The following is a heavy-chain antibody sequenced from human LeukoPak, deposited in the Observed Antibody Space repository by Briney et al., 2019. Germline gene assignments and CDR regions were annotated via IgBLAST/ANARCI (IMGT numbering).Heavy chain of an antibody. V-gene: IGHV1-24*01. CDR3: ATRSAGARAESGIMDV. Sequence: ASVKVSCKVSGYTLTELSMHWVGQAPGKGLEWMGGFDPEDGETIYAQKFQGRVTMTEDTSTDTAYMELSSLRSEDTAVYYCATRSAGARAESGIMDVWGQGTTVTVSS. CDR1: GYTLTELS. J-gene: IGHJ6*02. D-gene: IGHD1-14*01. CDR2: FDPEDGET.